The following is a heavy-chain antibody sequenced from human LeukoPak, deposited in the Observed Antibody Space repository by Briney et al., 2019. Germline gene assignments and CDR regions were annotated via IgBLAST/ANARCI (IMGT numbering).Heavy chain of an antibody. D-gene: IGHD3-9*01. CDR2: ISGSGGST. V-gene: IGHV3-23*01. Sequence: GGSLRLSCAASGFTFSSYSMNWVRQAPGKGLEWVSAISGSGGSTYYADSVKGRFTISRDNSKNTLYLQMNSLRAEDTAVYYCAKDALLRYFDWPSPVDYWGQGTLVTVSS. CDR1: GFTFSSYS. J-gene: IGHJ4*02. CDR3: AKDALLRYFDWPSPVDY.